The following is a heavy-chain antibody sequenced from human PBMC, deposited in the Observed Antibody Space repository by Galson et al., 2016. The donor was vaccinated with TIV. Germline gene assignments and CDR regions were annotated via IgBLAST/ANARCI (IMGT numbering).Heavy chain of an antibody. CDR2: INTRNGHP. CDR3: ARSGDYNYYYSYMDV. Sequence: SVKVSCKASGYDFTSCAMNWVRQAPGQGLEWLGWINTRNGHPTYAQGFTGRFVFSLDTSVSTAFLQISGLTADDTAVYYCARSGDYNYYYSYMDVWSKGTTVTVS. CDR1: GYDFTSCA. D-gene: IGHD4-17*01. J-gene: IGHJ6*03. V-gene: IGHV7-4-1*02.